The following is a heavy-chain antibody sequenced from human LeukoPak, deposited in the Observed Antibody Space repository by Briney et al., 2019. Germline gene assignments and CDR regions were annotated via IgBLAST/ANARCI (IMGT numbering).Heavy chain of an antibody. CDR3: ARCWRRRGRSYYFDY. V-gene: IGHV4-39*07. D-gene: IGHD1-26*01. CDR1: GVSISSSDYY. J-gene: IGHJ4*02. Sequence: SETLSLTCTVSGVSISSSDYYWGWIRQPPGKGLEWIGEINHSGSTNYNPSLKSRVTISVDTSKNQFSLKLSSVTAADTAVYYCARCWRRRGRSYYFDYWGQGTLVTVSS. CDR2: INHSGST.